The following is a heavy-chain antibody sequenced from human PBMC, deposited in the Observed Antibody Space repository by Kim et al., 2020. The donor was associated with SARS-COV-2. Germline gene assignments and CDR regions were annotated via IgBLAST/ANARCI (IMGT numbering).Heavy chain of an antibody. CDR1: GGSFSDYY. D-gene: IGHD2-2*01. CDR3: ARGPDVVPPPLVYGLDV. V-gene: IGHV4-34*01. J-gene: IGHJ6*01. Sequence: SETLSLTCAVYGGSFSDYYWTWIRQPPGKGLEWIGEIDHSGNTNYNPSLKSRVTILVDTSKKQFSVNLNSVTAADTAVYFCARGPDVVPPPLVYGLDVWG. CDR2: IDHSGNT.